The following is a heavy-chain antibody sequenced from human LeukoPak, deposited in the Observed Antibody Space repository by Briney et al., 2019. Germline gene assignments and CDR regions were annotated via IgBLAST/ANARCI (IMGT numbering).Heavy chain of an antibody. CDR3: ARDRGDGYNFAIKYYFDY. CDR1: GYTFTGYY. Sequence: ASVTVSCKASGYTFTGYYMHWVRQAPGQGLEWMGIINPSGGSTSYAQKFQGRVTMTRDMSTSTVYMELSSLRSEDTAVYYCARDRGDGYNFAIKYYFDYWGQGTLVTVSS. V-gene: IGHV1-46*01. CDR2: INPSGGST. D-gene: IGHD5-24*01. J-gene: IGHJ4*02.